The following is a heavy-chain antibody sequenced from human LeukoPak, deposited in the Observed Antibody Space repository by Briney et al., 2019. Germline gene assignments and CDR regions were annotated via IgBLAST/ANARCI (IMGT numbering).Heavy chain of an antibody. CDR2: INWNGGST. Sequence: GGSLRLSCAASGFTFDDYGMSWVRQAPGKGLEWVSGINWNGGSTGYADSVKGRFTISRDNSKNTLYLQMNSLRAEDTAVYYCARGTEPWYFDLWGRGTLVTVSS. D-gene: IGHD1-14*01. V-gene: IGHV3-20*04. CDR1: GFTFDDYG. CDR3: ARGTEPWYFDL. J-gene: IGHJ2*01.